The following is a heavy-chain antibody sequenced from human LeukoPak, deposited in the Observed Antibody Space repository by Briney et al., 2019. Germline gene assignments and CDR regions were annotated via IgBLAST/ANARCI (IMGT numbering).Heavy chain of an antibody. CDR2: ISTSGSTI. CDR3: VRDIRSGGLDAFDL. V-gene: IGHV3-48*03. CDR1: GFTFSNYE. J-gene: IGHJ3*01. D-gene: IGHD2-15*01. Sequence: GGPLRLSCAASGFTFSNYEMKCLPQAPGKGLQCISYISTSGSTIKYADSVKGRFTVSRDNAKNSLYLQMNSLGAEDTAVYYCVRDIRSGGLDAFDLWGHGTTVTVSS.